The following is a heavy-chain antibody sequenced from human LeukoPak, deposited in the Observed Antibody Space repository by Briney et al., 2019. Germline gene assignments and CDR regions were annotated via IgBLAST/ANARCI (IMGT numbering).Heavy chain of an antibody. CDR2: ISYDGSNK. CDR1: GFTFSSYS. D-gene: IGHD6-19*01. J-gene: IGHJ4*02. V-gene: IGHV3-33*05. Sequence: GGSLRLSCAASGFTFSSYSVNWVRQAPGKGLEWVAVISYDGSNKYYADSVKGRFTISRDNSKNTLYLQMNSLRAEDTAVYYCAKDLSGWYSLFEYWGQGTLVTVSS. CDR3: AKDLSGWYSLFEY.